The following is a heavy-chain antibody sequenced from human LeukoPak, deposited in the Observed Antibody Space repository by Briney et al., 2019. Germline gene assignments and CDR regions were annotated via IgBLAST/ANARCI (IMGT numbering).Heavy chain of an antibody. Sequence: SETLSLTCAVYGGSFSGYYWSWIRQPPGKGLEWIGYIYYSGSTNYNPSLKSRVTISVDTSKNQFSLKLSSVTAADTAVYYCARRVAVAGFQFDYWGQGTLVTVSS. V-gene: IGHV4-59*08. CDR1: GGSFSGYY. CDR2: IYYSGST. D-gene: IGHD6-19*01. CDR3: ARRVAVAGFQFDY. J-gene: IGHJ4*02.